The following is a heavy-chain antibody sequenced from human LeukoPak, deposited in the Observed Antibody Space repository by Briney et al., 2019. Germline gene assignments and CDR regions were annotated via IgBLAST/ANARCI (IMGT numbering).Heavy chain of an antibody. CDR3: VRYRGGSTQIDY. Sequence: PGMSLRLSCAASGFTFSSFAMHWVRQAPGKGLEWVADISYDGSNKYYADSVKGRFTISRDNSMNRLYLQMSSLRSEDTAVYYCVRYRGGSTQIDYWGQGTPVTVSS. V-gene: IGHV3-30*04. CDR1: GFTFSSFA. D-gene: IGHD3-10*01. CDR2: ISYDGSNK. J-gene: IGHJ4*02.